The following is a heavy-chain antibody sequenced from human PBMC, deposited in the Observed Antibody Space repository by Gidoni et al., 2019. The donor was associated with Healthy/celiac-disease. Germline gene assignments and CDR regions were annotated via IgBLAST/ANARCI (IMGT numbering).Heavy chain of an antibody. Sequence: QITLKESGHTRVKPTQTLTLTCTFSGFSLSTSGVGVGWIRQPPGKALEWLALIYWDDDKRYSPSLKSRLTLTTDTSTHQVVLTMTNLDPVDPAPYYCAHKRRPPTVVTPYPHNWFDPWGQGTLVTVSS. CDR3: AHKRRPPTVVTPYPHNWFDP. CDR1: GFSLSTSGVG. J-gene: IGHJ5*02. CDR2: IYWDDDK. D-gene: IGHD4-17*01. V-gene: IGHV2-5*02.